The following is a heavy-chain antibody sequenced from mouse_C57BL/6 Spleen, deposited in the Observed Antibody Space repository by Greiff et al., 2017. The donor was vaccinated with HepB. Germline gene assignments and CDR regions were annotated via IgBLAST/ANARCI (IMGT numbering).Heavy chain of an antibody. CDR1: GYAFSSSW. J-gene: IGHJ3*01. V-gene: IGHV1-82*01. Sequence: VQLVESGPELVKPGASVKISCKASGYAFSSSWMNWVKQRPGKGLEWIGRIYPGDGDTNYNGKFKGKATLTADKSSSTAYMQLSSLTSEDSAVYFCARSTEGGFAYWGQGTLVTVSA. D-gene: IGHD2-1*01. CDR2: IYPGDGDT. CDR3: ARSTEGGFAY.